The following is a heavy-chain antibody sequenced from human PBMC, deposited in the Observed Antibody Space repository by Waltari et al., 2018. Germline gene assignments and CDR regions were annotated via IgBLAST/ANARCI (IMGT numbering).Heavy chain of an antibody. V-gene: IGHV4-61*02. CDR3: ARDAPSGGSGWFDP. CDR2: IYTSGST. D-gene: IGHD3-16*01. Sequence: QVQLQESGPGLVKPSQTLSLTCTVSGGSISSGSYYWSWIRQPAGKGLEWIGRIYTSGSTNYNPSLKSRVTISVDTSKNQFSLKLSSVTAADTAVYYCARDAPSGGSGWFDPWGQGTLVTVSS. CDR1: GGSISSGSYY. J-gene: IGHJ5*02.